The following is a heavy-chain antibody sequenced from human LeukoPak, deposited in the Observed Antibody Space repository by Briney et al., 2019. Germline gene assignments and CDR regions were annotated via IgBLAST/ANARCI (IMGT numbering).Heavy chain of an antibody. J-gene: IGHJ5*02. D-gene: IGHD6-13*01. CDR1: GFTFSGYA. CDR3: ARVPRATPGTANWFDP. CDR2: MSGSGTGT. V-gene: IGHV3-23*01. Sequence: GGSLRLSCAASGFTFSGYAMSWVRQAPGKGLEWVSIMSGSGTGTYYADSVKGRFTISRDNSKNTLYLQMNSLRVEDTAVYYCARVPRATPGTANWFDPWGQGTLVTVSP.